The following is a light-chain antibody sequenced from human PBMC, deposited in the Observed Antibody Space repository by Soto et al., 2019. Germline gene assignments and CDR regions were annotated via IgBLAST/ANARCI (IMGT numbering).Light chain of an antibody. CDR3: QSYDSSLSGSV. Sequence: QSVLTQPASVSGAPGQRVTISCTGSSSNIGAGYDVRWYQQLPGTAPKLLIYGNSNRPSGVPDRFSGSKSGTSASLAITGLQAEDEADDYCQSYDSSLSGSVFGGGTKLTVL. CDR1: SSNIGAGYD. CDR2: GNS. J-gene: IGLJ2*01. V-gene: IGLV1-40*01.